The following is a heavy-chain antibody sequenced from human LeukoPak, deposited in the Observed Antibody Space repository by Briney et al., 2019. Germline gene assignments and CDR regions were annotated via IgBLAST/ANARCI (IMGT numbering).Heavy chain of an antibody. V-gene: IGHV3-30*19. CDR1: GFTFSTYD. Sequence: PGRSLRLSCAASGFTFSTYDMHWVRQAPGKGLEWVTFIQYDGSNEYQADSVKGRFTISRDNSKNTMYLLMNSLRIEDTAVYYCARSLTKVRGYDYWGQGTLVTVSS. CDR3: ARSLTKVRGYDY. J-gene: IGHJ4*02. CDR2: IQYDGSNE. D-gene: IGHD3-10*01.